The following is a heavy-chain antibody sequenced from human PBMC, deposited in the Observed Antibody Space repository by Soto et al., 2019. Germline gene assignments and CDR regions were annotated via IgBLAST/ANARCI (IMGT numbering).Heavy chain of an antibody. D-gene: IGHD3-3*01. V-gene: IGHV5-10-1*01. Sequence: PGEPLKISCKGSGYSFTSYWISWVRQMPGKGLEWMGRIDPSDSYTNYSPSFQGHVTISADKSISTAYLQWSSLKASDTAMYYCASSGFWSGYYDYGMDVWGQGTTVTVSS. CDR3: ASSGFWSGYYDYGMDV. J-gene: IGHJ6*02. CDR2: IDPSDSYT. CDR1: GYSFTSYW.